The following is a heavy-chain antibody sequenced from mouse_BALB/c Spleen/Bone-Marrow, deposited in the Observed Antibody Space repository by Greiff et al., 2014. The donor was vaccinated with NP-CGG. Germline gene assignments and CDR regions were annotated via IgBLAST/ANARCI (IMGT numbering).Heavy chain of an antibody. CDR3: ARQLAYAMDY. Sequence: DVHLVESGGGLVQPGGSLKLSCATSGFTFSDYYMYWVRQTPEKRLGWVAYITKGGGSTYYPDIVKGRFTISRDNAKNTLYLQMSRLKSEDTAMYYCARQLAYAMDYWGRGTSVTVSS. J-gene: IGHJ4*01. CDR1: GFTFSDYY. CDR2: ITKGGGST. D-gene: IGHD4-1*01. V-gene: IGHV5-12*02.